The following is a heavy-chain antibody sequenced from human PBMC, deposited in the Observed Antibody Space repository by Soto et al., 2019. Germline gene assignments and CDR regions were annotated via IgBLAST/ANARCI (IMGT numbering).Heavy chain of an antibody. CDR1: GGTFSSYT. Sequence: QVQLVQSGAEVKKPGSSVKVSCKASGGTFSSYTISWVRQAPGQGLEWMGRIIPILGIANYAQKFQGRVTITADKSTSTAYVELSSVRSEVRAVYDCAEIANYDRNAFDIWGQGTMVTVSS. CDR3: AEIANYDRNAFDI. V-gene: IGHV1-69*02. J-gene: IGHJ3*02. CDR2: IIPILGIA. D-gene: IGHD3-22*01.